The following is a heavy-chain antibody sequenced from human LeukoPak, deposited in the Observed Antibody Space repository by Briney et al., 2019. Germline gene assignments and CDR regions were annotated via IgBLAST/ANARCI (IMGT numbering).Heavy chain of an antibody. CDR3: ARTSYSNYPFDY. J-gene: IGHJ4*02. Sequence: SETLSLTCAVYGGSFSGYYWSWIRQPPGKGLEWIGEINHSGSTNYNPSLKSRVTISVDTSKNQFSLKLSSVTAADTAVYYCARTSYSNYPFDYWGQGTLVTVSS. CDR2: INHSGST. D-gene: IGHD4-11*01. V-gene: IGHV4-34*01. CDR1: GGSFSGYY.